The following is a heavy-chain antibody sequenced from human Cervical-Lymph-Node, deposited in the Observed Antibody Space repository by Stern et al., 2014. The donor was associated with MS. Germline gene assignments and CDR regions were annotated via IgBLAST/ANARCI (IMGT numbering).Heavy chain of an antibody. CDR2: INPNSGGT. Sequence: DQLVESGAEVKQPGASVKVSCKASGYTFTDYYMHWVRQAPGQGLEWMGWINPNSGGTNYAQKFQGWVTMTRDTSISTAYMELSRLRSDDTAVYYCARGGRSSGWSPPDTFDIWGQGTMVTVSS. CDR3: ARGGRSSGWSPPDTFDI. V-gene: IGHV1-2*04. D-gene: IGHD6-19*01. J-gene: IGHJ3*02. CDR1: GYTFTDYY.